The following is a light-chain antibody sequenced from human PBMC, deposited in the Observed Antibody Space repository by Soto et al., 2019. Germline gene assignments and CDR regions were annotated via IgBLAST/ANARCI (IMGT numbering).Light chain of an antibody. J-gene: IGKJ1*01. Sequence: DIPMTQSPSTLSASVGDRVTITCRASQSISSWLAWYQQKPGKAPKLLIYKASSLESGVPSRFSGSGPGTEFTLTISSLQPDDFATYYCQQYNSSPWTFGQGTKVEIK. CDR2: KAS. CDR1: QSISSW. CDR3: QQYNSSPWT. V-gene: IGKV1-5*03.